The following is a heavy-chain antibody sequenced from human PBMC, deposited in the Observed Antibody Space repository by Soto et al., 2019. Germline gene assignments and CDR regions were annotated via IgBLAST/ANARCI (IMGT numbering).Heavy chain of an antibody. CDR1: GGTFSSYA. V-gene: IGHV1-69*13. CDR2: IIPIFGTA. Sequence: SVKVSCKASGGTFSSYAISWVRQAPGQGLEWMGGIIPIFGTANYAQKFQGRVTITADESTSTAYMELSSLRSEDTAVYYCARESGSYSNIPFDYWGQGTTVTVSS. CDR3: ARESGSYSNIPFDY. D-gene: IGHD4-4*01. J-gene: IGHJ4*03.